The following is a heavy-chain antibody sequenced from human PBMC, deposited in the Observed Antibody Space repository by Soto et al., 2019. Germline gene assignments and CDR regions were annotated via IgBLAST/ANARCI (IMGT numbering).Heavy chain of an antibody. J-gene: IGHJ4*02. CDR1: GGLIISVY. CDR2: IYYSGVT. V-gene: IGHV4-59*01. CDR3: AREYYDTLTGYSTFDY. Sequence: PSDTLSPTSSMSGGLIISVYWIRIRQPPGGGLEWIGYIYYSGVTNYNPSLLGRVTISLDTSKNHFSLKLSSVSAADTAVYYCAREYYDTLTGYSTFDYWGQGTLVTVSS. D-gene: IGHD3-9*01.